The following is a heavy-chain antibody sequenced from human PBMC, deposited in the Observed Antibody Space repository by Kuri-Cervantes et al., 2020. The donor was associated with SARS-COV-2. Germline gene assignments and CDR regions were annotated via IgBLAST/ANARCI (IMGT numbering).Heavy chain of an antibody. CDR2: IRSKAYGGTT. CDR3: TRDDFWSGYYFDY. D-gene: IGHD3-3*01. CDR1: GFTFGDYA. J-gene: IGHJ4*02. Sequence: GESLKISCTASGFTFGDYAMSWVRQAPGKGLEWVGFIRSKAYGGTTEYAASVKGRFTISRDDSKSIAYLQMNSLKTEDTAVYYCTRDDFWSGYYFDYWGQGTLVTSPQ. V-gene: IGHV3-49*04.